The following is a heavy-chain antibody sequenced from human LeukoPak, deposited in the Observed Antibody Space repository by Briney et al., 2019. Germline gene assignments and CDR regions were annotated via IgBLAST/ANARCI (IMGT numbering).Heavy chain of an antibody. CDR3: ATQGERFLEWLLRF. J-gene: IGHJ4*02. Sequence: GRSLRLSCAASGFTFSSYAMSWVRQAPGKGLEWVSAISGSGGSTYYADSVKGRFTISRDNSKDTLYLQMNSLRAEDTAVYYCATQGERFLEWLLRFWGQGTLVTVSS. V-gene: IGHV3-23*01. D-gene: IGHD3-3*01. CDR2: ISGSGGST. CDR1: GFTFSSYA.